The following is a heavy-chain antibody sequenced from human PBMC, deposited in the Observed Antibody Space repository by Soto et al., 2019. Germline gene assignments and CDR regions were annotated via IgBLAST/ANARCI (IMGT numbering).Heavy chain of an antibody. CDR1: GITFSNYA. Sequence: EVQLLESGGGLVQPGGSLRLSCAASGITFSNYAMTWVRQAPGKGLEWVPVISDSGSFTFYADSVKGRFTISRDNSGGTLYLQMNSLRAEDTAIYYCAKRPLNWGRWYFDLWGRGTLVTVSS. D-gene: IGHD7-27*01. CDR2: ISDSGSFT. V-gene: IGHV3-23*01. J-gene: IGHJ2*01. CDR3: AKRPLNWGRWYFDL.